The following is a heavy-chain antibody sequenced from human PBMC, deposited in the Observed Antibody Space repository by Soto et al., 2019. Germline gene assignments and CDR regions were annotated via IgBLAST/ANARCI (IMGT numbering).Heavy chain of an antibody. CDR2: IYYSGST. V-gene: IGHV4-59*08. D-gene: IGHD5-18*01. J-gene: IGHJ4*02. CDR1: GGSISSYY. CDR3: ASIHVDTAMVDY. Sequence: PSETLSLTCTVSGGSISSYYWSWIRQPPGKGLEWIGYIYYSGSTNYNPSLKSRVTISVDTSKNQFSLKLSSVTAADTAVYYCASIHVDTAMVDYWGQGTLVTVSS.